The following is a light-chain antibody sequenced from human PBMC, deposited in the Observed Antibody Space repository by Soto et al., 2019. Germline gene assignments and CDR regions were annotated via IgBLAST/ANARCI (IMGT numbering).Light chain of an antibody. V-gene: IGLV2-8*01. Sequence: QSALTQPPSASGSPGQSVTISCTGTSSDVGRHNYVSWYQHHPGQAPRLIIYEVSKRPSGVPDRFSGSKSGSTASLTVSGLQAEDEADYYCCSYAGSYPYVFGTGTKVTVL. J-gene: IGLJ1*01. CDR2: EVS. CDR1: SSDVGRHNY. CDR3: CSYAGSYPYV.